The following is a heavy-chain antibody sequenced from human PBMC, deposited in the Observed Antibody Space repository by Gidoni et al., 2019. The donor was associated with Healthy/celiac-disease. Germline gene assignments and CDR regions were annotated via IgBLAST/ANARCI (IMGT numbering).Heavy chain of an antibody. Sequence: QVQLVQSGAEVKKPGASVKVSCQASGYTFTGYYMLWVRQAPGQGLEWMGWINPTSGGTNYAQKFQGRVTMTRDTSISTAYMELSRLRSDDTAVYYCARAHYDFWSGYANYYYGMDVWGKGTTVTVSS. V-gene: IGHV1-2*02. CDR3: ARAHYDFWSGYANYYYGMDV. D-gene: IGHD3-3*01. CDR1: GYTFTGYY. J-gene: IGHJ6*04. CDR2: INPTSGGT.